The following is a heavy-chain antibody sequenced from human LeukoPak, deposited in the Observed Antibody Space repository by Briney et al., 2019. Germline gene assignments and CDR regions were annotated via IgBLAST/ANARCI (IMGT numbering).Heavy chain of an antibody. J-gene: IGHJ6*03. CDR3: ASMPATVIYDFYYMDV. CDR2: ISANAVST. V-gene: IGHV3-23*01. CDR1: RFTFSSYT. D-gene: IGHD2-2*01. Sequence: GGSLRLSCADSRFTFSSYTMNWVRQAPGKGLEWVSGISANAVSTYYADSVKGRFTISRDNSKNTLYLHMDRLGSEDTAVYYCASMPATVIYDFYYMDVWGKGTTVTVSS.